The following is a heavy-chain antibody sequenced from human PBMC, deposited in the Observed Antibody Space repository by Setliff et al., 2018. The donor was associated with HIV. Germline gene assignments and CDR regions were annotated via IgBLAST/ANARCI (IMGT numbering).Heavy chain of an antibody. J-gene: IGHJ4*02. V-gene: IGHV3-11*04. D-gene: IGHD5-12*01. Sequence: PGGSLRLSCAASGFTFDDYDMSWVRQAPGKGLEWVSYISSSGSTIYYADSLKGRFTISRDNAEKSLYLQMNSLRAEDTAVYYCAGENVDIVATTKAIDFWGQGTLVTVSS. CDR3: AGENVDIVATTKAIDF. CDR1: GFTFDDYD. CDR2: ISSSGSTI.